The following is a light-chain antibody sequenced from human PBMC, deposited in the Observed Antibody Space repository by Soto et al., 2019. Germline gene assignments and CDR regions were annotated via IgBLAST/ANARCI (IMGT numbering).Light chain of an antibody. CDR2: EVS. Sequence: QSVLTQPASVSGSPGQSITISCTGTSSDVGGYKYVSWYQQHPDKAPKLIIFEVSNRPSGISSRFSGSKSGNTASLTISGLQAEDEADYYCSSYTSSSTLYVFGTGTKVTVL. V-gene: IGLV2-14*01. J-gene: IGLJ1*01. CDR3: SSYTSSSTLYV. CDR1: SSDVGGYKY.